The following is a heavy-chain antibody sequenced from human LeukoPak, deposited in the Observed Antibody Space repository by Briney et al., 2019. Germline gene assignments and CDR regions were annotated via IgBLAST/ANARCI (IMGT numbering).Heavy chain of an antibody. J-gene: IGHJ3*01. D-gene: IGHD1-7*01. CDR2: IRGSGGGT. V-gene: IGHV3-23*01. CDR1: GFIFSNYA. Sequence: GGSLRLSCAASGFIFSNYALMWLRQSPGKGLEWVSAIRGSGGGTFYADSVKGWFTISRDNSKNTVYLQMNSLRAEDTAVYYCAKDQRRSTWNYGDALDFWGQGTMVFVSS. CDR3: AKDQRRSTWNYGDALDF.